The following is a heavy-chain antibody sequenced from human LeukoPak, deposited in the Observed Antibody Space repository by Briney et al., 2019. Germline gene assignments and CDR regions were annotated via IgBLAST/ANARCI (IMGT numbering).Heavy chain of an antibody. CDR2: IYYSGST. Sequence: SETLSLTCTVSGGSISSGDYYWSWIRQPPGKGLEWIGYIYYSGSTYYNPSLKSRVTISVDTSKNQFSLKLSSVTAADTAVYYCARDWASSGSNQVDYWGQGTLVTVSS. CDR3: ARDWASSGSNQVDY. D-gene: IGHD3-22*01. J-gene: IGHJ4*02. CDR1: GGSISSGDYY. V-gene: IGHV4-30-4*08.